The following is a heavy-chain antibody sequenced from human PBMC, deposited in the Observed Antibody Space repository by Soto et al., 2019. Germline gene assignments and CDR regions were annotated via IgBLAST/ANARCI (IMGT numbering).Heavy chain of an antibody. Sequence: SETLSLTCTVSGGSISSGNYYWSWIRQPPGKGLEWIGFISYGGSTYYNLSLKSRITISVDTPKNQFSLNLSFVTAADTAVYYCATMGTPATRLYSFDFWAREPWSPSPQ. CDR1: GGSISSGNYY. V-gene: IGHV4-30-4*01. J-gene: IGHJ4*02. D-gene: IGHD2-15*01. CDR3: ATMGTPATRLYSFDF. CDR2: ISYGGST.